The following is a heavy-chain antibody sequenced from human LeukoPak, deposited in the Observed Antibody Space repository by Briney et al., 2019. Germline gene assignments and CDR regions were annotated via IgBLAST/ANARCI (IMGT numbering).Heavy chain of an antibody. Sequence: AASVKVSCKASGGTFRSYTIVWVRQAPGQGLEWMGRIIPMLDIANYAQKFQGRVTIIADKSTSTAYMELSSLRSEDTAVYYCASPRDCSSISCYNDDAFDIWGQRTMVTVSS. V-gene: IGHV1-69*02. CDR2: IIPMLDIA. J-gene: IGHJ3*02. CDR1: GGTFRSYT. D-gene: IGHD2-2*02. CDR3: ASPRDCSSISCYNDDAFDI.